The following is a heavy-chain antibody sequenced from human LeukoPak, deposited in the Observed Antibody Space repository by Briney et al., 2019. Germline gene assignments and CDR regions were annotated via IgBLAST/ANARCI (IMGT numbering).Heavy chain of an antibody. CDR1: GGSISSGSYY. V-gene: IGHV4-61*02. CDR3: ARAGGAYQVFDY. J-gene: IGHJ4*02. CDR2: IYTSGST. D-gene: IGHD2-8*02. Sequence: SETLSLTCTVSGGSISSGSYYWSWIRQPAGKGLEWIGRIYTSGSTNYNPSLKSRVTISVDTSKNQFSLKLSSVTAADTAVYYCARAGGAYQVFDYWGQGTLVTVSS.